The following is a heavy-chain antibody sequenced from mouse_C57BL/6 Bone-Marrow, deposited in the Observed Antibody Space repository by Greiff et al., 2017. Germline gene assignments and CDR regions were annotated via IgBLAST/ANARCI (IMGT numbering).Heavy chain of an antibody. CDR2: INPSNGGT. V-gene: IGHV1-53*01. J-gene: IGHJ3*01. Sequence: QVQLQQPGTERVKPGASVKLSCKASGYTFTSYWMHWVKQRPGQGLEWIGNINPSNGGTNYNEKFKSKATLTVDKSSSTAYMQLSSLTSEDSAVYFCASGAFRRGFPFAYWGQAALVPVSA. CDR3: ASGAFRRGFPFAY. CDR1: GYTFTSYW.